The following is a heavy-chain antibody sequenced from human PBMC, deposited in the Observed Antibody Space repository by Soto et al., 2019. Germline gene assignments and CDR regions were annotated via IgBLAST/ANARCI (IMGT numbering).Heavy chain of an antibody. J-gene: IGHJ6*03. V-gene: IGHV4-31*03. Sequence: PSETLSLTCTVSGGSISSGGYYWSWIRQHPGKGLEWIGYIYYSGSTYYNPSLKSRVTISVDTSKNQFSLKLSSVTAADTAVYYCAREGPDFGYMDVWGKGTTVTVSS. CDR3: AREGPDFGYMDV. CDR1: GGSISSGGYY. CDR2: IYYSGST. D-gene: IGHD3-3*01.